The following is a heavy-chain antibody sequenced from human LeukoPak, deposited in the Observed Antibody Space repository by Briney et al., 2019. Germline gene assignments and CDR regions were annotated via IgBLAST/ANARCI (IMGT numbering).Heavy chain of an antibody. V-gene: IGHV4-39*01. CDR1: GGSISSSSYY. CDR2: IYYNGRT. CDR3: AGLFADNYYDSSGYGGNWFDP. Sequence: PSETLSLTCSVSGGSISSSSYYCAWIRQPPGKGLEWVGSIYYNGRTYYNPSLKSRITMSEDVSRNQISLTLSSVTAADTAVYYCAGLFADNYYDSSGYGGNWFDPRGQGTLVTVSS. J-gene: IGHJ5*02. D-gene: IGHD3-22*01.